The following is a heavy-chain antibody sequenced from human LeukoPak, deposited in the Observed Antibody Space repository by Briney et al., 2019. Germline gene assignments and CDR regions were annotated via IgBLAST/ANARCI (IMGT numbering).Heavy chain of an antibody. V-gene: IGHV3-15*01. CDR3: AKDRAGVASAGVY. CDR1: GFTFSNAW. Sequence: PGGSLRLSCAASGFTFSNAWMSWVRQAPGKGLEWVGRIKSKTDGGTTDYAAPVKGRFTISRDDSKNTLYLQMNSLRAEDTAVYYCAKDRAGVASAGVYWGQGTLVTVSS. J-gene: IGHJ4*02. D-gene: IGHD6-13*01. CDR2: IKSKTDGGTT.